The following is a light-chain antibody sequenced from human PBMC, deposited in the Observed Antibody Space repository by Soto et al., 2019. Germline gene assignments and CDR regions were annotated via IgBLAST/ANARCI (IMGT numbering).Light chain of an antibody. CDR3: PEYNSAPFT. CDR2: AAS. V-gene: IGKV1-27*01. J-gene: IGKJ3*01. CDR1: QGISNY. Sequence: DIQMTQSPSSLSASVGDRVAITGRASQGISNYLAWYQQKPGKVPKLLIYAASTLQSGVPSRFGGSGSGTDFTLTISSLQPEDVATYYCPEYNSAPFTFGPGTKVDIK.